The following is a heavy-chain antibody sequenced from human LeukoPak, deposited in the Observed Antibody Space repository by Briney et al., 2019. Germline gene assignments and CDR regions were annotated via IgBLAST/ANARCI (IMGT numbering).Heavy chain of an antibody. CDR3: ARGGVGATTYVWFDP. CDR2: ISGSGGST. V-gene: IGHV3-23*01. Sequence: PGGSLRLSCAASGFTFSSYAMSWVRQAPGKGLGWVSAISGSGGSTYYADSVKGRFTISRDNSKNTLYLQMNSLRAEDTAVYYCARGGVGATTYVWFDPWGQGTLVTVSS. D-gene: IGHD1-26*01. CDR1: GFTFSSYA. J-gene: IGHJ5*02.